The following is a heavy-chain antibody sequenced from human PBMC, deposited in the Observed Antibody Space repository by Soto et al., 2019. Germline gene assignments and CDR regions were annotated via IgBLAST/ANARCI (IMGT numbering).Heavy chain of an antibody. J-gene: IGHJ6*02. CDR3: ARGNDFWSGYRYYYYYGMDV. CDR2: MNPNSGNT. Sequence: TSVKVSCKAAGYTFTRYDINWVRQATGQGLELMGWMNPNSGNTGYAQKFQGRVTMTRNTSISTAYMELSSLRSEDTAVYYCARGNDFWSGYRYYYYYGMDVWGQGTTVTVSS. D-gene: IGHD3-3*01. CDR1: GYTFTRYD. V-gene: IGHV1-8*01.